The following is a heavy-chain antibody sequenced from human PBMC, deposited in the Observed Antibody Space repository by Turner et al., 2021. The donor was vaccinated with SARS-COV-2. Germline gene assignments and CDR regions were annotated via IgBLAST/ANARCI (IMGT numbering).Heavy chain of an antibody. J-gene: IGHJ6*02. CDR2: FDPEDAKT. CDR3: ATATVIYGDYENYYYYYGMDV. CDR1: GYTLPQLS. V-gene: IGHV1-24*01. Sequence: QVQLGQSGADVKKPGDSVKVSCKVSGYTLPQLSMHWGRQAPGQGLQWMGGFDPEDAKTIDEQKFQGSVTMTEDTSTDTAYMEVSSLRSEDTAVYYCATATVIYGDYENYYYYYGMDVWGQGTTVTVSS. D-gene: IGHD4-17*01.